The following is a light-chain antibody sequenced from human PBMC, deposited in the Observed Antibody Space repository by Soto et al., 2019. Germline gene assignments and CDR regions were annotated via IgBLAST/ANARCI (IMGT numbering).Light chain of an antibody. CDR3: QQSHWAPDT. Sequence: EIVLTQSPGTLSLSPGERATLSCRASQIVGGDTLAWFQQRPGQAPRLGIYGASNRAAGIPDRFSGSGSGTDFTLTVSRLEPEDFAMYYCQQSHWAPDTFGQGTRLEIK. V-gene: IGKV3-20*01. CDR2: GAS. J-gene: IGKJ5*01. CDR1: QIVGGDT.